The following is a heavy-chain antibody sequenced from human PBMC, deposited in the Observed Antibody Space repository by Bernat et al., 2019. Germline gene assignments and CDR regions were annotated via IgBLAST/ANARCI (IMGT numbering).Heavy chain of an antibody. CDR3: ARELTYSSASDAFDI. J-gene: IGHJ3*02. Sequence: EVQMVESGGGLVQPGGSLRVSCAASGFTFSAYWMHWVRQTPGKGLVWVSRINSDGSSTIYADSVKGRFTISRDNAKSTLYLQMNSLRAEDAAVYYCARELTYSSASDAFDIWGQGTMVTVSS. D-gene: IGHD6-19*01. CDR1: GFTFSAYW. V-gene: IGHV3-74*01. CDR2: INSDGSST.